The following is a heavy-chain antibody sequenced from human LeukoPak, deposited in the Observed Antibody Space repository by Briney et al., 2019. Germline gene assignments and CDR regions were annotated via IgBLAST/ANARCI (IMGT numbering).Heavy chain of an antibody. D-gene: IGHD6-13*01. CDR2: IYTSGST. Sequence: SETLSLTCTVSGGSISSGSYYWSWIRQPAGKGLECIGRIYTSGSTNYNPSLKSRVTISVDTSKNQFSLKLSSVTAADTAVYYCARVYYSNSYDYWYFDLWGRGTLVTVSS. CDR3: ARVYYSNSYDYWYFDL. CDR1: GGSISSGSYY. V-gene: IGHV4-61*02. J-gene: IGHJ2*01.